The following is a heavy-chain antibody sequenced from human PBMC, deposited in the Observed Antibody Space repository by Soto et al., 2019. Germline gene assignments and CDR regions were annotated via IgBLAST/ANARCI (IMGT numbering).Heavy chain of an antibody. CDR3: DTGQFLLPPATDVRMGYYYGLDI. CDR1: GYSFTTYW. Sequence: GESLKISCKGSGYSFTTYWIGWVRQVPGKGLEWMGSVYPGDSDTRYSPSFQGLVTISADKSISTAYLQWSSLKAADTAMYFCDTGQFLLPPATDVRMGYYYGLDIWGPGTMVTVSS. CDR2: VYPGDSDT. V-gene: IGHV5-51*01. J-gene: IGHJ6*02. D-gene: IGHD1-26*01.